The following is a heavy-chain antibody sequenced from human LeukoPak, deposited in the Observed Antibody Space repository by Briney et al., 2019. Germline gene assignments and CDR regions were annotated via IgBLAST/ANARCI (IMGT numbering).Heavy chain of an antibody. D-gene: IGHD1-26*01. J-gene: IGHJ5*02. Sequence: SQTLSLTCIVSGVSISGGDYWSWIRQHPGKGLEWIGYIFYRGNTYYSPSLKSRVSMSIGTSKNQSSLMLSSVTAADTAVYYCARVIEYSGRFDPWGQGTLVTVSS. CDR2: IFYRGNT. CDR1: GVSISGGDY. V-gene: IGHV4-31*03. CDR3: ARVIEYSGRFDP.